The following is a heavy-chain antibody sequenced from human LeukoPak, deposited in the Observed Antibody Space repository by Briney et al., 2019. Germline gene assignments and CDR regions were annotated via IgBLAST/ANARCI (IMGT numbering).Heavy chain of an antibody. V-gene: IGHV3-33*01. CDR1: GFTSSSYG. CDR3: AREAESYYYDSSGYYS. J-gene: IGHJ4*02. CDR2: IWYGGSNK. Sequence: GGSLRLSCAASGFTSSSYGMHWVRQAPGKGLEWVAVIWYGGSNKYYADSVKGRFTISRDNSKNTLYLQMNSLRAEDTAVYYCAREAESYYYDSSGYYSWGQGTLVTVSS. D-gene: IGHD3-22*01.